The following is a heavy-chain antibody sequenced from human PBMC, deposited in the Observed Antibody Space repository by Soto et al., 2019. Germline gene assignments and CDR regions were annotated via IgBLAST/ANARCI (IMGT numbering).Heavy chain of an antibody. V-gene: IGHV3-53*01. CDR2: IYSGGST. D-gene: IGHD6-6*01. Sequence: EVQLVESGGGLIQPGGSLRLSCAASGFTVSSNYMSWVRQAPGKGLEWVSVIYSGGSTYYADSVKGRFTISRDNSKNTLYLQMNSLRAEDTAVYYCARSIDRVWAHSWFDPWGQGTLVTVSS. CDR3: ARSIDRVWAHSWFDP. J-gene: IGHJ5*02. CDR1: GFTVSSNY.